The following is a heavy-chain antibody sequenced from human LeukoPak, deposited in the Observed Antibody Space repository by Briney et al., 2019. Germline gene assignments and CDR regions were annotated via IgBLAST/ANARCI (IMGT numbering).Heavy chain of an antibody. V-gene: IGHV4-39*07. CDR3: ARVWRDYYDSSGTLDY. Sequence: PSETLSLTCTVSGGSIISSDYHWGWVRQPPGKGLEWIGTISYSGNTDYNPSLRGRVTISVDTSNNQFSLRLGPVTAADTAVYYCARVWRDYYDSSGTLDYWGQGTLVTVSS. J-gene: IGHJ4*02. CDR2: ISYSGNT. CDR1: GGSIISSDYH. D-gene: IGHD3-22*01.